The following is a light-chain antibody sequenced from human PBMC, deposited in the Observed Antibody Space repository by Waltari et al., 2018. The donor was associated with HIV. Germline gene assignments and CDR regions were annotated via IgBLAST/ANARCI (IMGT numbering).Light chain of an antibody. J-gene: IGLJ3*02. CDR1: TPNIPNND. CDR3: ATWDDSLNGV. CDR2: MNN. Sequence: HSVLTQPPSASGTPGQTVIISCSGNTPNIPNNDVTWYQHFPGSAPKLLIYMNNYRPSGVPDRFAGSRSGTSASLTISGLQIEDEAQYYCATWDDSLNGVFGAGTRLTVL. V-gene: IGLV1-44*01.